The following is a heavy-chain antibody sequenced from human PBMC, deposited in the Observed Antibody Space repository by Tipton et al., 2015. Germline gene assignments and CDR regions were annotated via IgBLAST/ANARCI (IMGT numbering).Heavy chain of an antibody. V-gene: IGHV4-59*08. CDR3: ARGRFGDLPYFDS. D-gene: IGHD3-10*01. Sequence: TLSLTCTVSGGSISRYYWSWIRQPPGKELEWIGYIQYSGSTNYNPSLKSRVTISVDTPKSQFSLKLNSVTAADTAVYYCARGRFGDLPYFDSWGQGTLVTVSS. J-gene: IGHJ4*02. CDR1: GGSISRYY. CDR2: IQYSGST.